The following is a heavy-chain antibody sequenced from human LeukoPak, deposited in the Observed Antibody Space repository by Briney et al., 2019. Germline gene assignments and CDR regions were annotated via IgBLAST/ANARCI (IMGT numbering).Heavy chain of an antibody. CDR2: IYYSGST. J-gene: IGHJ4*02. V-gene: IGHV4-61*01. D-gene: IGHD2-15*01. CDR1: GGSVSSGSYY. Sequence: SETLSLTCTVSGGSVSSGSYYWSWIRQPPGKGLEWIGYIYYSGSTNYNPSLKSRVTISVDTSKNQFSLKLSSVTAADTAVYYCARGRGYCSGGSCNFDYWGQGTLVTVSS. CDR3: ARGRGYCSGGSCNFDY.